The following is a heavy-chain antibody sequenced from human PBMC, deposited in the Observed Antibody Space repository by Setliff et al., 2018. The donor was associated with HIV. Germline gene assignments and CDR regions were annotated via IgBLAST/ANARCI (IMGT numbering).Heavy chain of an antibody. J-gene: IGHJ5*02. Sequence: GGSLRLSCAASEFTFSTYAMSWVRQAPGKGLEWVSAIYGSSGSTNYADSVKGRFTISRDNSKNMLYLQMNSLRAEDTAVYYCAKGQDGLRYNWFDPWGHGTLVTVSS. CDR2: IYGSSGST. CDR3: AKGQDGLRYNWFDP. CDR1: EFTFSTYA. V-gene: IGHV3-23*01.